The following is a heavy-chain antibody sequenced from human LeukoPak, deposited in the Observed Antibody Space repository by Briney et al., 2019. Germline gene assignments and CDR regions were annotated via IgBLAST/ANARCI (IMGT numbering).Heavy chain of an antibody. CDR3: ARLGGYSSSWVDY. CDR2: IKQDGSEK. Sequence: GGSLRLSCAASGFTFSNYWMSWVRQAPGKGLEWVANIKQDGSEKYYVDSVKGRFTISRDNAKNSLYLQMNSLRAEDTAVYYCARLGGYSSSWVDYWGQGTLVTVSS. V-gene: IGHV3-7*01. D-gene: IGHD6-13*01. CDR1: GFTFSNYW. J-gene: IGHJ4*02.